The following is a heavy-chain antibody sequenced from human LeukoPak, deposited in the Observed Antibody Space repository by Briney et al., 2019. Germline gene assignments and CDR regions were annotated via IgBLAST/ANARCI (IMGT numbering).Heavy chain of an antibody. CDR2: KAYDGRE. V-gene: IGHV3-30-3*02. CDR1: GFNLRGNA. Sequence: PGGSLRLSCAASGFNLRGNALQWIRQAPGKGLECVAVKAYDGREFNSESVKGRFTISSDNSKNTFYLQMNSLTIEDTAMYYCAKEQDSCDVWGQGTMVTVS. CDR3: AKEQDSCDV. J-gene: IGHJ3*01.